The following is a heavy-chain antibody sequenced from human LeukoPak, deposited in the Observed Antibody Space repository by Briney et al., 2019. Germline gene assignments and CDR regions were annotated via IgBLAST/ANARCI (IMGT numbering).Heavy chain of an antibody. V-gene: IGHV1-69*01. D-gene: IGHD3-22*01. CDR1: GGTFSSYA. Sequence: GASVKVSCKASGGTFSSYAISWVRQAPGQGLEWMGGIIPIFGTANYAKKFQGRVTITADESTSTAYMELSRVRSEDTAVYYCARDESYYYDSSGYYYDGYWGQGTLVTVSS. CDR2: IIPIFGTA. CDR3: ARDESYYYDSSGYYYDGY. J-gene: IGHJ4*02.